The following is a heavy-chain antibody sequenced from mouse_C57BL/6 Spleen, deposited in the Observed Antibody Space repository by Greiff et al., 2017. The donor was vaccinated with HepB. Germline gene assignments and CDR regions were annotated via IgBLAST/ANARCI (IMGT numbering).Heavy chain of an antibody. CDR2: ISYDGSN. CDR1: GYSITSGYY. V-gene: IGHV3-6*01. Sequence: EVQLVESGPGLVKPSQSLSLTCSVTGYSITSGYYWNWIRQFPGNKLEWMGYISYDGSNNYNPSLKNRISITRDTSKNQFFLKLNSVTTEDTATYYCARTRDDYDPYYAMDYWGQGTSVTVSS. CDR3: ARTRDDYDPYYAMDY. D-gene: IGHD2-4*01. J-gene: IGHJ4*01.